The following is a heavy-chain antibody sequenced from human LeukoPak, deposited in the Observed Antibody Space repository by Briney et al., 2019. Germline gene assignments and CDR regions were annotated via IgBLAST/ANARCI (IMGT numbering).Heavy chain of an antibody. CDR2: IRYDGSNK. Sequence: GGSLRPSCAASGFTFSSYGMHWVRQAPGKGLEWVAFIRYDGSNKYYADSVKGRFTISRDNSKNTLYLQMNSLRAEDTAVYYCARHCLYVWGSYRYTPHFDYWGQGTLVTVSS. CDR3: ARHCLYVWGSYRYTPHFDY. V-gene: IGHV3-30*02. J-gene: IGHJ4*02. CDR1: GFTFSSYG. D-gene: IGHD3-16*02.